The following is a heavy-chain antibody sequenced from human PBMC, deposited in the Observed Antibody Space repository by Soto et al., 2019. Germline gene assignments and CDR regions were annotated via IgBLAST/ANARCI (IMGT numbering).Heavy chain of an antibody. D-gene: IGHD3-22*01. CDR3: ATYYYDSSGYYYRRYYYGMDV. V-gene: IGHV5-10-1*01. CDR1: GYRFTSYW. J-gene: IGHJ6*02. Sequence: GESLNISCQGSGYRFTSYWISWVRQLPGQGLEWMGRIDPSDSYTNYSPSFQGHVTISVDKSISTAYLQWSSLKASDTAMYYCATYYYDSSGYYYRRYYYGMDVWGQGTTVTVSS. CDR2: IDPSDSYT.